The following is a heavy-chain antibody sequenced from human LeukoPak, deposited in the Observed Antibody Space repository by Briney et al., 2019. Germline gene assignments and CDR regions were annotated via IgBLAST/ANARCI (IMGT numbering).Heavy chain of an antibody. CDR3: ARSRSSSSIDY. Sequence: GGSLRLSCAASGFTFSSYAMHWVRQAPGKGLEWVAVISYDGSNKYYAESVKGRFTISRDNSKNTLYLQMNSLRAEDTAVYYCARSRSSSSIDYWGQGTLVTVSS. V-gene: IGHV3-30-3*01. J-gene: IGHJ4*02. D-gene: IGHD6-6*01. CDR2: ISYDGSNK. CDR1: GFTFSSYA.